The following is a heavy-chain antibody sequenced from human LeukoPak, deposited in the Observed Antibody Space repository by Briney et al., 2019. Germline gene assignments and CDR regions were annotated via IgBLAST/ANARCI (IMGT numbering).Heavy chain of an antibody. D-gene: IGHD3-22*01. CDR3: ARVGMYYYDSSGYYYVDY. Sequence: RTGGSLRLSCAASGFTFSSYWMSWVRQAPGKGLEWVANIKQDGSEKYYVDSVKGRFTISRDNAKNSLYLQMNSLRAEDTAVYYCARVGMYYYDSSGYYYVDYWGQGTLVTVSS. CDR1: GFTFSSYW. J-gene: IGHJ4*02. V-gene: IGHV3-7*01. CDR2: IKQDGSEK.